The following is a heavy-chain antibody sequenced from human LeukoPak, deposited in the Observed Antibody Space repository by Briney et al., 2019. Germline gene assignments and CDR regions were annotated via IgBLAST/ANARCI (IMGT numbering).Heavy chain of an antibody. Sequence: SGTLSLTCTVSGGSISSSSYYWGWIRQPPGKGLEWIGSIYYSGSTYYNPSLKSRVTISVDTSKNQFSLKLSSVTAADTAVYYCARRPRYSNYAFDYWGQGALVTVSS. CDR3: ARRPRYSNYAFDY. D-gene: IGHD2-15*01. CDR2: IYYSGST. V-gene: IGHV4-39*07. J-gene: IGHJ4*02. CDR1: GGSISSSSYY.